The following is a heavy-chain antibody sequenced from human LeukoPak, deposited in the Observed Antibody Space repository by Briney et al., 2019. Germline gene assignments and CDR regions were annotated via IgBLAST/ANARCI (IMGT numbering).Heavy chain of an antibody. Sequence: ASVKVSCKASGYTFTGYYMHWVRQAPGQGLEWMGWINPNSGGTNYAQKFQGRVTVTRDTSISTAYMELSRLRSDDTAVYYCGRGYRSSTSCYTVDYWGQGTLVTVSS. D-gene: IGHD2-2*02. J-gene: IGHJ4*02. CDR3: GRGYRSSTSCYTVDY. V-gene: IGHV1-2*02. CDR1: GYTFTGYY. CDR2: INPNSGGT.